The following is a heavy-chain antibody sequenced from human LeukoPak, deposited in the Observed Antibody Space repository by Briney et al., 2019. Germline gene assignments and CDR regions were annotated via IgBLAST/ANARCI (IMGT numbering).Heavy chain of an antibody. D-gene: IGHD3-10*01. CDR3: AKDIHYFQSHY. V-gene: IGHV3-7*01. Sequence: GGSLRLSCTASGFTFSNYWMTWVRQAPGKGLEWVASIKQDGSEKQYVGSVRGRFTISRDNAKNVLDLQMDSLTAEDTALYYCAKDIHYFQSHYWGHRTLVTVSS. J-gene: IGHJ4*01. CDR2: IKQDGSEK. CDR1: GFTFSNYW.